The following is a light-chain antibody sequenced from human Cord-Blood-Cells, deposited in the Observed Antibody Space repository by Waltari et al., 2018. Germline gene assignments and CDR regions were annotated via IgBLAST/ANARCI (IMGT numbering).Light chain of an antibody. CDR2: EVS. CDR1: SSAVGGYTY. Sequence: QSALTQPASVSGSPGQSITISCTGTSSAVGGYTYVSWYQQHPGKAPKLMIYEVSNRPSGVSNRFSGSKSGNTASLTISGLQAEDEADYYCSSYTSSSGVFGTGTKVTVL. CDR3: SSYTSSSGV. J-gene: IGLJ1*01. V-gene: IGLV2-14*01.